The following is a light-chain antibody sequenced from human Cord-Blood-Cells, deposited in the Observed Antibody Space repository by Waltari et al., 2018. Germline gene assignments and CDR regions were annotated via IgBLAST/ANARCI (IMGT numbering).Light chain of an antibody. CDR1: QSVLYSSNNKNY. Sequence: DIVMTQSPDSLAVSLGERATINCKSSQSVLYSSNNKNYLAWYQQKPGQPPKLLIYSASTRESGVPDRFSGSGSETDFTLTISSLQAEDVAVYYCQQYYSTPYTFGQGTKLEIK. CDR3: QQYYSTPYT. V-gene: IGKV4-1*01. J-gene: IGKJ2*01. CDR2: SAS.